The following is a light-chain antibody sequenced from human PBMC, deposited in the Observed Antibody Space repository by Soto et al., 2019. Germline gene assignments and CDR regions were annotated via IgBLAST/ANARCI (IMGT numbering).Light chain of an antibody. Sequence: QSVLTQPPSASGTPGQRVTISCSGRSSNIGSNYVYWYQQLPGTAPKLLMYRNNQRPSGVPDRFSGSKSGTSASLAISGLRSEFEADYYCASWEDSLNAFHVFGPGTKVTVL. V-gene: IGLV1-47*01. J-gene: IGLJ1*01. CDR3: ASWEDSLNAFHV. CDR2: RNN. CDR1: SSNIGSNY.